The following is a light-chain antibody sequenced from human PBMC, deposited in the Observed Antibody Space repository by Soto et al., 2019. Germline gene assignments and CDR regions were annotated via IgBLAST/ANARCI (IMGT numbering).Light chain of an antibody. J-gene: IGLJ2*01. CDR2: EVS. V-gene: IGLV2-8*01. CDR1: SCDVGGYDY. CDR3: SSYAGTNNLL. Sequence: QSVLTQPPSASGSPGQSVTISCTGTSCDVGGYDYVSWYQQHPGEAPKLMIYEVSKRPSGVPDRFSGSKSGNTASLTVSGLQAEDEADYYCSSYAGTNNLLFGGGTKVTVL.